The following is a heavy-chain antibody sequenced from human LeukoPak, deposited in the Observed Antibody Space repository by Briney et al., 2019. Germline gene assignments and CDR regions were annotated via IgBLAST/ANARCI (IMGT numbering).Heavy chain of an antibody. D-gene: IGHD3-22*01. CDR1: GFTFSSYA. Sequence: GGSLRLSCVASGFTFSSYAMHWVRQAPGKGLEWVAVVSYDGSNKYYADSVKGRFTISRDNSKNTLYLQMNSLRVEDTAVYYCARVGYYDSSGTFDYWGQGTLVTVSS. V-gene: IGHV3-30-3*01. J-gene: IGHJ4*02. CDR3: ARVGYYDSSGTFDY. CDR2: VSYDGSNK.